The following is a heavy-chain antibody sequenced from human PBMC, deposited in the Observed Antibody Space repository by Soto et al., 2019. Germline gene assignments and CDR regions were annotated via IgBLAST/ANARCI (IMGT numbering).Heavy chain of an antibody. V-gene: IGHV4-31*01. CDR1: GGSVSSGDYY. CDR3: ATTGGYGTPGDY. Sequence: QVHLQESGPGLVKPSQTLSLNCTVSGGSVSSGDYYWTWIRQHPGKGLEWIGYISYTGSTYYNPSLESPVAKSQDTSRNHYSLRLNSVTAADTAVYYCATTGGYGTPGDYWGQGTLFSVSS. J-gene: IGHJ4*02. D-gene: IGHD5-12*01. CDR2: ISYTGST.